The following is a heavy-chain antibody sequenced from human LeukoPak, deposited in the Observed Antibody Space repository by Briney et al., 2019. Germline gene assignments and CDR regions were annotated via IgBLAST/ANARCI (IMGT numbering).Heavy chain of an antibody. CDR3: ASEWEKADY. J-gene: IGHJ4*02. V-gene: IGHV3-21*01. CDR2: ISSSSSYI. Sequence: GGSLRLSCAASGFPFSTYAMSWVRQAPGKGLEWVSSISSSSSYIYYADSVKGRFTISRDNAKNSLYLQMNSLRAEDTAVYYCASEWEKADYWGQGTLVTVSS. D-gene: IGHD1-26*01. CDR1: GFPFSTYA.